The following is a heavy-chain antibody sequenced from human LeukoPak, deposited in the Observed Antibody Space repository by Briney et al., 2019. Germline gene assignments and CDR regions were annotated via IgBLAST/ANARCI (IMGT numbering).Heavy chain of an antibody. D-gene: IGHD3-22*01. J-gene: IGHJ4*02. CDR3: ARHQFYYDRSGYYPDC. CDR2: IYLGEYET. V-gene: IGHV5-51*01. Sequence: GESLKLSCTGSEYHFLSYWIGSLRPMPRKGLEWMGVIYLGEYETRYSPSLQGQHTISADQSVSSPYPQRRCLNASDSAMYHCARHQFYYDRSGYYPDCWGQRTLVTVS. CDR1: EYHFLSYW.